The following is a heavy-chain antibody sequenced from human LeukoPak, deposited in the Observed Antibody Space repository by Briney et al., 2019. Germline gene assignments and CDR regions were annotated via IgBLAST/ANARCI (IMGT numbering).Heavy chain of an antibody. D-gene: IGHD3-16*02. CDR2: INHSGST. Sequence: SETLSLTCAVYGGSFSGYYWSWLRQPPGKGLEWIGEINHSGSTNYNPSLKSRVTISVDTSKNQFSLKLSSVTAADTAVYYCAKPKLEYYDYVWGSYPQPYFDYWGQGTLVTVSS. V-gene: IGHV4-34*01. J-gene: IGHJ4*02. CDR1: GGSFSGYY. CDR3: AKPKLEYYDYVWGSYPQPYFDY.